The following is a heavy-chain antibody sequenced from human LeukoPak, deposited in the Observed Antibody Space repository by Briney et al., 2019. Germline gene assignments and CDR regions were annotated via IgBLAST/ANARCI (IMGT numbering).Heavy chain of an antibody. V-gene: IGHV4-59*01. CDR1: GGSISKYW. J-gene: IGHJ4*02. Sequence: SETLSLTCTVSGGSISKYWWSWIRQPPGKGLEWIGYVFDSGGTNYNPSLKSRVTISVDTSKKQFSLKLSSVTAADTAVYYCARGYSSSWNYFDYWGQGTLVTVSS. CDR3: ARGYSSSWNYFDY. D-gene: IGHD6-13*01. CDR2: VFDSGGT.